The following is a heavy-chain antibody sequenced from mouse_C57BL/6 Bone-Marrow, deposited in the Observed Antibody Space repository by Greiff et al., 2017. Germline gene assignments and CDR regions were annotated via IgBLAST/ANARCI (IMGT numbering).Heavy chain of an antibody. CDR1: GYTFTDYE. Sequence: QVQLKESGAELVRPGASVTLSCKASGYTFTDYEMHWVKQTPVHGLEWIGAIDPETGGTAYNQKFKGKAILTADKSSSTAYMELRSLTSEDSAVYYCTPFTTVAPYWGQGTLVTVSA. V-gene: IGHV1-15*01. D-gene: IGHD1-1*01. J-gene: IGHJ3*01. CDR3: TPFTTVAPY. CDR2: IDPETGGT.